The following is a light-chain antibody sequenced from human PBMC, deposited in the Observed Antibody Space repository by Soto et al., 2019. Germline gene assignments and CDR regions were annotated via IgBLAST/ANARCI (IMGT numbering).Light chain of an antibody. CDR1: QSVTSSY. CDR3: QQYNKWPRT. J-gene: IGKJ1*01. V-gene: IGKV3-20*01. Sequence: EIVLTQSPGTLSLSPGERATLSCRASQSVTSSYLAWYQQKPGQAPRLLIYGASSRATGIPDRFSGSGSGTEFTLTISSLQSEDFAVYYCQQYNKWPRTFGQGTKVDIK. CDR2: GAS.